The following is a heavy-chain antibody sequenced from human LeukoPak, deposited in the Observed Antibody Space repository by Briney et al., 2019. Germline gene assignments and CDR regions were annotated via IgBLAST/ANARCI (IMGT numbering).Heavy chain of an antibody. CDR1: GFTFSSYA. Sequence: PGGSLRLSCAASGFTFSSYAMSWVRQAPGKGLEWVSAISGSGDSTYYADSVKGRFTISRDNSKNTLYLQMNSLRAEDTAVYYCAKDRPHYDYVWGSYRERGYFDYWGQGTLVTVSS. J-gene: IGHJ4*02. D-gene: IGHD3-16*02. CDR2: ISGSGDST. V-gene: IGHV3-23*01. CDR3: AKDRPHYDYVWGSYRERGYFDY.